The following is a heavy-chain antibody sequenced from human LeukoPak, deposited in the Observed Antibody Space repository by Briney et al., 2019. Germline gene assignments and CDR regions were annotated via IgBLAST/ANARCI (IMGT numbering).Heavy chain of an antibody. Sequence: SETLSLTCPDYGGSFSGYYWSWIRQPPGKGLEWIGEINQSGSTNYNPSLKSRVTISVDTSKNQFSLKLSSVTAADTAVYYCASSGAGNWFDPWGQGTLVTVSS. J-gene: IGHJ5*02. CDR1: GGSFSGYY. D-gene: IGHD3-10*01. V-gene: IGHV4-34*01. CDR3: ASSGAGNWFDP. CDR2: INQSGST.